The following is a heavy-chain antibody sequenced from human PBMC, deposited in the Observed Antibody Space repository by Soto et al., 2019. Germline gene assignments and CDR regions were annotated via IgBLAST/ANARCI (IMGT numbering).Heavy chain of an antibody. J-gene: IGHJ4*02. Sequence: EVQLVESGGGLVKPGGSLRLSCAASGFTFSSYSMNWVRQAPGKGLEWVSFISSSSSYIYYADSVKGRFTISRDDAENSLYLQMNRLRAEDTAGYYCARVKGPNYFDYWGQGPLVTVSS. CDR2: ISSSSSYI. CDR1: GFTFSSYS. CDR3: ARVKGPNYFDY. V-gene: IGHV3-21*01.